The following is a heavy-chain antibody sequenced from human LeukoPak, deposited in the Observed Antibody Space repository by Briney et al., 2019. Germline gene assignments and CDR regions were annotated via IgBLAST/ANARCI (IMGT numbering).Heavy chain of an antibody. Sequence: PGGSLRLSCAASGFTFSSYIMNWVRQAPGKGLEWVSYISSSSSTIYYADSVKGRFTISRDNAKNSLYPQMNSLRGEDTAVYYCARDLALGYCSGGSCYPSLYNWFDPWGQGTLVTVSS. D-gene: IGHD2-15*01. V-gene: IGHV3-48*01. CDR3: ARDLALGYCSGGSCYPSLYNWFDP. CDR2: ISSSSSTI. J-gene: IGHJ5*02. CDR1: GFTFSSYI.